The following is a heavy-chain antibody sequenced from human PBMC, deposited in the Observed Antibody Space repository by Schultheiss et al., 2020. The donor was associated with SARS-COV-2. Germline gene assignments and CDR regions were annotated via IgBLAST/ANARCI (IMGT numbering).Heavy chain of an antibody. CDR1: GFTFSSYA. V-gene: IGHV3-23*01. CDR2: ISGSGGST. CDR3: AKWGELYQLLSLNYFDY. Sequence: GESLKISCAASGFTFSSYAMSWVRQAPGKGLEWVSAISGSGGSTYYADSVKGRFTISRDNSKNTLYLQMNSLRAEDTAVYYCAKWGELYQLLSLNYFDYWGQGTLVTVSS. D-gene: IGHD2-2*01. J-gene: IGHJ4*02.